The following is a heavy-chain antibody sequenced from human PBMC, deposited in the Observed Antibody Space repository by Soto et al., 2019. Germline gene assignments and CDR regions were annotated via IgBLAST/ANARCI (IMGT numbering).Heavy chain of an antibody. CDR1: GFTFSSYW. V-gene: IGHV3-7*01. CDR3: GTVGSYSSGFDY. J-gene: IGHJ4*02. CDR2: IKQDGIEK. D-gene: IGHD6-19*01. Sequence: PGGALRLSCAASGFTFSSYWMSWVRQAPGKGLEWVANIKQDGIEKYYVDSVKGRFTISRDNAKNSLYLQMNSLRAEDTAAHYGGTVGSYSSGFDYCGQXPLVTVAA.